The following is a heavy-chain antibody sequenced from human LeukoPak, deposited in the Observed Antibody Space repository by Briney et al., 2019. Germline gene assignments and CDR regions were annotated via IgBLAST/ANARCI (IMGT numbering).Heavy chain of an antibody. CDR1: GFTFSSYA. Sequence: GGSLRLSCAASGFTFSSYAMSWVRQAPGKGLEWVSYISSSGSTIYYADSVKGRFTISRDNAKNSLYLQMNSLRAEDTAVYYCARCKGLQRRDYYGMDVWGQGTTVTVSS. CDR2: ISSSGSTI. CDR3: ARCKGLQRRDYYGMDV. V-gene: IGHV3-48*04. J-gene: IGHJ6*02. D-gene: IGHD1-1*01.